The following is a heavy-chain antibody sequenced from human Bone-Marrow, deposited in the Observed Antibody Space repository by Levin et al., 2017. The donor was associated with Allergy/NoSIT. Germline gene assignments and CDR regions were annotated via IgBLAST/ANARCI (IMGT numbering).Heavy chain of an antibody. J-gene: IGHJ1*01. CDR3: ARNAVAGKAEYFQY. Sequence: GESLKISCKGSGYNFTNYWIAWVRQMPGKGLEWMGIIYPGDSDAKYSPSFQGQVTFSGDKSISTAYLQWSSLKASDTAIYYCARNAVAGKAEYFQYWGRGTLVTVSS. CDR2: IYPGDSDA. D-gene: IGHD6-19*01. CDR1: GYNFTNYW. V-gene: IGHV5-51*01.